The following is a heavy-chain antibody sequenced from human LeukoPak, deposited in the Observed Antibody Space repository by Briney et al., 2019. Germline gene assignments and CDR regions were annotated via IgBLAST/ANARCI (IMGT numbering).Heavy chain of an antibody. J-gene: IGHJ4*02. D-gene: IGHD6-13*01. Sequence: GGSLRLSCAASGFSFRNYNMNWVRQTPGKGLEWISYISSSSSAIYYADSVKGRFTISRDNSKNTLYLQMNSLRAEDTAVYYCARDLGSSHDYWGQGTLVTVSS. V-gene: IGHV3-48*01. CDR3: ARDLGSSHDY. CDR2: ISSSSSAI. CDR1: GFSFRNYN.